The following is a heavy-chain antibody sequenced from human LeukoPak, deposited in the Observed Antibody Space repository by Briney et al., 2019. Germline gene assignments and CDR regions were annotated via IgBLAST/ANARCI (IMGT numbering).Heavy chain of an antibody. J-gene: IGHJ4*02. CDR2: IYYSGST. CDR3: VGSIYCPRTSGCLGY. D-gene: IGHD2-2*01. CDR1: GGSISSYY. Sequence: SETLSLTCTVSGGSISSYYWSWIRQPPGKGLEWIGYIYYSGSTNYNPSLKSRVTISVDTSKNQFSLKLSSVTAADTAVYYCVGSIYCPRTSGCLGYWGQGTLVTVSS. V-gene: IGHV4-59*01.